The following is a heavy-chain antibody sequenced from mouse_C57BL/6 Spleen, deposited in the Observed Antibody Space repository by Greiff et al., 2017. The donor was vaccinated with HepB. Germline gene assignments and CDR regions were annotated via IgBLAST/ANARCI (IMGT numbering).Heavy chain of an antibody. CDR2: ILPGSGST. CDR3: ARLGEDYDDGGFAY. Sequence: VQLQQSGAELMKPGASVKLSCKATGYTFTGYWIEWVKQGPGHGLEWIGEILPGSGSTNYNEKFKGKATFTADTSSNTAYMQLSSLTTEDSAIYYCARLGEDYDDGGFAYWGQGTLVTVSA. CDR1: GYTFTGYW. D-gene: IGHD2-4*01. V-gene: IGHV1-9*01. J-gene: IGHJ3*01.